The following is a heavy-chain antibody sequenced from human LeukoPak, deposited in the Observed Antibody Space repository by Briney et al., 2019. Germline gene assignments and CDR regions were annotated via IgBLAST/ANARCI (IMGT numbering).Heavy chain of an antibody. J-gene: IGHJ6*03. CDR2: IYTSGST. Sequence: SETLSLTCTVSGGSISSYYWSWIRQPAGKGLEWIGRIYTSGSTNYNPSLKSRVTMSVDTSKNPFSLKLSSVTAADTAVYYCAREWAPYCSSTSCYGLGYYYYYMDVWGKGTTVTVSS. CDR3: AREWAPYCSSTSCYGLGYYYYYMDV. D-gene: IGHD2-2*01. CDR1: GGSISSYY. V-gene: IGHV4-4*07.